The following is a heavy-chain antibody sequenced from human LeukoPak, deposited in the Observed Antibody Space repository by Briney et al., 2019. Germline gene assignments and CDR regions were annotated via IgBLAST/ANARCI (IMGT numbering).Heavy chain of an antibody. D-gene: IGHD3/OR15-3a*01. CDR2: ISAYNGNT. J-gene: IGHJ6*02. CDR1: GYTFTSYG. Sequence: WASVKVSCKASGYTFTSYGISWVRQAPGQGLEWMGWISAYNGNTNYAQKLQGRVTMTTDTSTSTAYMELRSLRSDDTAVYYCARVRGTGYPSFYGMDVWGQGTTVTVSS. V-gene: IGHV1-18*01. CDR3: ARVRGTGYPSFYGMDV.